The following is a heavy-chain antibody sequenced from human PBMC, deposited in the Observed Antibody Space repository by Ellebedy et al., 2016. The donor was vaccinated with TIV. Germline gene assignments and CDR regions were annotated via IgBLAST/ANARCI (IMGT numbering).Heavy chain of an antibody. CDR1: GGSFSGYY. CDR3: ARSTSCYRFCAFDL. V-gene: IGHV4-34*01. J-gene: IGHJ3*01. D-gene: IGHD2-2*02. CDR2: INHSGST. Sequence: MPSETLSLTCAVYGGSFSGYYWSWIRQPPGKGLEWIGEINHSGSTNYNPSLKSRVTISVDTSKNQFSLKLTSVTAADTAVYYCARSTSCYRFCAFDLWGPGTMVTVSS.